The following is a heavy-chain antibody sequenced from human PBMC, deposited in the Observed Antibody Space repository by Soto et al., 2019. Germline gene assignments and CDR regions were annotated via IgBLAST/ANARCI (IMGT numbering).Heavy chain of an antibody. V-gene: IGHV3-7*01. CDR1: GFTFSSYW. D-gene: IGHD6-6*01. CDR2: IKPDGSEK. Sequence: EVQLVESGGGLVQPGGSLRLSCAASGFTFSSYWMSWVRQAPGKGLEWVANIKPDGSEKYYVDSVRGRFTISRENVENSLNLQMNSLRAEDAALYYCARDEARPLGYWGQGTLVTVSS. CDR3: ARDEARPLGY. J-gene: IGHJ4*02.